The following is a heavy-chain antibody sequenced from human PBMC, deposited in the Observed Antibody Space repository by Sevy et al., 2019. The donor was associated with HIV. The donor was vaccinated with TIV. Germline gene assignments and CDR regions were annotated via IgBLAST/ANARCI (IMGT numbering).Heavy chain of an antibody. CDR1: GYTFTSYG. J-gene: IGHJ6*02. Sequence: ASVKVSCKASGYTFTSYGISWVRQAPGQGLEWMGWISAYNGNTNYAQKLQGRVTMTTDTSTSTAYMELRSPRSDDTAVYYCARDEEQLTYYYYGMDVWGQGTTVTVSS. D-gene: IGHD6-6*01. CDR2: ISAYNGNT. CDR3: ARDEEQLTYYYYGMDV. V-gene: IGHV1-18*01.